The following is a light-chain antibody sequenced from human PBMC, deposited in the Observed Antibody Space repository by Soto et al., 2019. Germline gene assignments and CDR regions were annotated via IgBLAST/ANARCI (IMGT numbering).Light chain of an antibody. V-gene: IGKV1-5*03. Sequence: DIHMTQSPSTLSASVGDRVTITCRASQSISIWLAWYQQKPGKAPNLLIYKTSSLETVVPSRFSGSGSGTEFTLTISSLQPDDFATYYCQHWNDYSWTFGKGTKVEVK. CDR1: QSISIW. J-gene: IGKJ1*01. CDR3: QHWNDYSWT. CDR2: KTS.